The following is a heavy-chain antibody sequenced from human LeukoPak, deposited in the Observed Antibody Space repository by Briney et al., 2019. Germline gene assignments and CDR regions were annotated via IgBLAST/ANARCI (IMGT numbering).Heavy chain of an antibody. Sequence: GGSLRLSCAASGFTVSSNYMSWVRQAPGKGLEWVSVIYSGGSTYYADSVKGRFTISRDNSKNTLYLQMNSLRAEDTAVYHCARVTKITSYGMDVWGQGTTVTVSS. CDR3: ARVTKITSYGMDV. D-gene: IGHD5-18*01. CDR1: GFTVSSNY. J-gene: IGHJ6*02. V-gene: IGHV3-66*02. CDR2: IYSGGST.